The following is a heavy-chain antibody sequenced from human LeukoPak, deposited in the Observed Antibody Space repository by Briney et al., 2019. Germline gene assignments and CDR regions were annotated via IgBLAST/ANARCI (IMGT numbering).Heavy chain of an antibody. D-gene: IGHD3-16*02. CDR2: IYYSGST. CDR3: ARLVVTPSYGMDV. J-gene: IGHJ6*02. Sequence: SETLSLTCTVAGGSISSYYWSWIRQPPGKGLEWIGYIYYSGSTNYNPSLKSRVTISVDTSKNQFSLKLSSVTAADTAVYYCARLVVTPSYGMDVWGQGTTVTVSS. CDR1: GGSISSYY. V-gene: IGHV4-59*08.